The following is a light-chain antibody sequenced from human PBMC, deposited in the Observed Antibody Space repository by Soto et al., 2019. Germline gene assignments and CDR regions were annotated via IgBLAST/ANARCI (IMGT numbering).Light chain of an antibody. Sequence: DINLTQSPSSLSASVGGRVTITCRASQAITNNLAWYQQKPGNPPKLLIYEESTLHSGVPSRFSGRKVGTQFILTIDSLQPEDFATYYCQQVKSYPRTFGGGTKVDI. CDR3: QQVKSYPRT. CDR2: EES. V-gene: IGKV1-9*01. CDR1: QAITNN. J-gene: IGKJ4*01.